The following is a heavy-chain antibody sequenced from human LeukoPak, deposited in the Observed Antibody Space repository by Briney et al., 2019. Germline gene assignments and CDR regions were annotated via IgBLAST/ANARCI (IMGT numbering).Heavy chain of an antibody. CDR3: VVGGSPGY. CDR1: GFTSSSYG. D-gene: IGHD2-15*01. CDR2: ISTDGYTT. V-gene: IGHV3-74*01. J-gene: IGHJ4*02. Sequence: GRSLRLSCAASGFTSSSYGMHWVRQAPRKGLVWVSRISTDGYTTDYADFVQGRFTASRDNTKNTWSLEMNSLRAEDTAVYYCVVGGSPGYWGQGTLVTVSS.